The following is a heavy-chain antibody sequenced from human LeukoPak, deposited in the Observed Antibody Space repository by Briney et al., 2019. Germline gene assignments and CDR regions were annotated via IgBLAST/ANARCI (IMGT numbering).Heavy chain of an antibody. V-gene: IGHV3-23*01. J-gene: IGHJ4*02. CDR2: ISGSGGST. CDR3: AKVITIFGVVIMDYGSDY. CDR1: GFTFSNYG. Sequence: GGSLRLSCAASGFTFSNYGMHWVRQAPGKGLEWVSAISGSGGSTYYADSVKGRFTISRDNSKNTLYLQMNSLRAEDTAVYYCAKVITIFGVVIMDYGSDYWGQGTLVTVSS. D-gene: IGHD3-3*01.